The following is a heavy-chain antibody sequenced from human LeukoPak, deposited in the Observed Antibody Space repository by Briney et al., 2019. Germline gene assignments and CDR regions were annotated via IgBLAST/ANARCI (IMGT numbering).Heavy chain of an antibody. CDR3: ACLRGPSDY. CDR1: GFTFSSHS. Sequence: PGGSLRLSCAASGFTFSSHSMNWVRQAPGKGLEWVSSISSSGDYKYYADSLKGRFTISRDNTKNSLYLQMDSLTADDTAVYFCACLRGPSDYWGQGTLVTVSS. D-gene: IGHD4-17*01. J-gene: IGHJ4*02. CDR2: ISSSGDYK. V-gene: IGHV3-21*01.